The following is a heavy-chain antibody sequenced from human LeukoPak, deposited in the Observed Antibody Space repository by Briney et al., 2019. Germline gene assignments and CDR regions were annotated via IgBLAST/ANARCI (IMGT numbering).Heavy chain of an antibody. CDR3: AKASYYDSSGYTY. CDR1: GGTFSSYA. D-gene: IGHD3-22*01. V-gene: IGHV1-69*06. Sequence: ASVKVSCKASGGTFSSYAISWVRQAPGQGLEWMGGIIPIFGTANYAQKFQGRVTMTEDTSTDTAYMELSSLRSEDTAVYYCAKASYYDSSGYTYWGQGTLVTVSS. J-gene: IGHJ4*02. CDR2: IIPIFGTA.